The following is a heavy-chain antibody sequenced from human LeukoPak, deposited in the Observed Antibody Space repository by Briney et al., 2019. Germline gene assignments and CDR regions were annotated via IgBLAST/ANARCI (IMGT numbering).Heavy chain of an antibody. CDR1: GYIFTNYW. CDR3: ARTTDGSSSSPFDY. Sequence: GESLKISCKGSGYIFTNYWIGWVRQMPGKGLEWMGIIYPGDSDTTYSPSFQGQVTISVDKSINTAYLQWSSLKASDTAMYYCARTTDGSSSSPFDYWGQGTLVTVSS. D-gene: IGHD6-6*01. CDR2: IYPGDSDT. V-gene: IGHV5-51*01. J-gene: IGHJ4*02.